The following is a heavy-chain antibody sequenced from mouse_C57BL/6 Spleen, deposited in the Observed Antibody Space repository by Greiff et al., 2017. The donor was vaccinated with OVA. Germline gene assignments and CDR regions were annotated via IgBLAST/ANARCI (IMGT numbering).Heavy chain of an antibody. CDR3: TRRGYGSSHPHDAMDY. CDR1: GYTFTSYW. V-gene: IGHV1-5*01. J-gene: IGHJ4*01. D-gene: IGHD1-1*01. Sequence: EVQLQQSGTVLARPGASVKMSCKTSGYTFTSYWMHWVKQRPGQGLEWIGAIYPGNGDTSYNQKFKGKAKLTAVTSASTAYMELSSLTYEDSAVYYCTRRGYGSSHPHDAMDYWGQGTSVTVSS. CDR2: IYPGNGDT.